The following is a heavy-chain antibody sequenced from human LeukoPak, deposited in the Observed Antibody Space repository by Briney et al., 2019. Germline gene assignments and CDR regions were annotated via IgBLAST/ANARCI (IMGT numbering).Heavy chain of an antibody. D-gene: IGHD4-23*01. V-gene: IGHV4-4*07. Sequence: SETLSLTCAVYGGSLSSYYWSWIRQPAGKGLEWIGRIYTSGSNNYNPSLKSRVTMSVDTSKNQFSLKLSSVTAADTAMYYCAREVADYGGYYYYHYMDVWGKGTTVTISS. CDR2: IYTSGSN. J-gene: IGHJ6*03. CDR1: GGSLSSYY. CDR3: AREVADYGGYYYYHYMDV.